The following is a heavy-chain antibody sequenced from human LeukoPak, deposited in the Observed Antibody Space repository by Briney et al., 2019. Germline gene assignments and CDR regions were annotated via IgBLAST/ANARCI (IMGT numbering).Heavy chain of an antibody. CDR2: ISGSGGST. V-gene: IGHV3-23*01. J-gene: IGHJ4*02. CDR3: AKGGMYCSGGSRYFVPMVSYFDY. D-gene: IGHD2-15*01. Sequence: PGGSLRLSCAASGFTFSSYAMSWVRQAPGKGLEWVSAISGSGGSTYYADSVKGRFTISRDNSKNTLYLQMNSLRAEDTAVYYCAKGGMYCSGGSRYFVPMVSYFDYWGQGTLVTVSS. CDR1: GFTFSSYA.